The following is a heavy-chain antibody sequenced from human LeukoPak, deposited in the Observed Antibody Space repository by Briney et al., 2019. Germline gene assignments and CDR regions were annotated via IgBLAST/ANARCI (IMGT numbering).Heavy chain of an antibody. J-gene: IGHJ4*02. V-gene: IGHV4-59*01. CDR2: IYNSGST. D-gene: IGHD3-22*01. CDR3: ARLARDSSGYDRFDY. CDR1: GGSISSNY. Sequence: SETLSLTCTVSGGSISSNYWSWIRQPPGKGLEWIGYIYNSGSTNYNPSLESRVTMSVDTSKNQFSLKLSSVTAADTAVYYCARLARDSSGYDRFDYWGQGTLVTVSS.